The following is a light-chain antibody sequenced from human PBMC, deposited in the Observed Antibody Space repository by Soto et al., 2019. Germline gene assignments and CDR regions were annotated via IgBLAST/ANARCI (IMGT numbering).Light chain of an antibody. Sequence: QSVLTQPPSASGPPGQRVTISCSGSSSNIGSKTVNWYQQLPGTAPKLLIYSNYQRPSGVPDRFSGSKSGTSASLAISGLQSEDEADYYCAAWDASLNGYVFGTGTKVTVL. J-gene: IGLJ1*01. CDR1: SSNIGSKT. CDR3: AAWDASLNGYV. V-gene: IGLV1-44*01. CDR2: SNY.